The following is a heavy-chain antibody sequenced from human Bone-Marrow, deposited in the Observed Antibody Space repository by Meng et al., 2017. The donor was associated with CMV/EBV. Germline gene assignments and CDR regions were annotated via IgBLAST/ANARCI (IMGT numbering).Heavy chain of an antibody. J-gene: IGHJ4*02. Sequence: SETLSLTCTVSGGSISSYYWSWIRQPAGKGLEWIGRIYTSGSTNYNPSLKIRVTISVDTSKNQFSLKLSSVTAADTAVYYCARGKGIAVAEPGALDYWGQGTLVAVSS. CDR3: ARGKGIAVAEPGALDY. CDR2: IYTSGST. D-gene: IGHD6-19*01. CDR1: GGSISSYY. V-gene: IGHV4-4*07.